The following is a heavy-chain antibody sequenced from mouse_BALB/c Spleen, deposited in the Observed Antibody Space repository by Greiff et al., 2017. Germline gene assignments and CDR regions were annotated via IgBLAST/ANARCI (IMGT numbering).Heavy chain of an antibody. CDR3: AVTTDWYFDV. CDR2: ISSGGSYT. J-gene: IGHJ1*01. Sequence: EVQRVESGGDLVKPGGSLKLSCAASGFTFSSYGMSWVRQTPDKRLEWVATISSGGSYTYYPDSVKGRFTISRDNAKNTLYLQMSSLKSEDTAMYYCAVTTDWYFDVWGAGTTVTVSS. CDR1: GFTFSSYG. D-gene: IGHD2-13*01. V-gene: IGHV5-6*01.